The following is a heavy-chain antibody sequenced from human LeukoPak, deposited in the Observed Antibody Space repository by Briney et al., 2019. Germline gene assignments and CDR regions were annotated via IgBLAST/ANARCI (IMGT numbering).Heavy chain of an antibody. D-gene: IGHD6-13*01. V-gene: IGHV1-69*06. CDR2: IIPIFGTA. CDR1: GGTFSSYA. Sequence: SVKVSCKASGGTFSSYAISWVRQAPGQGLEWMGGIIPIFGTANYAQKFQGRVTITADKSTSTAYMELSSLRSEDTAVYYCAKGQRGLAAAGTLSPPSDYYYMDVWGKGTTVTVSS. CDR3: AKGQRGLAAAGTLSPPSDYYYMDV. J-gene: IGHJ6*03.